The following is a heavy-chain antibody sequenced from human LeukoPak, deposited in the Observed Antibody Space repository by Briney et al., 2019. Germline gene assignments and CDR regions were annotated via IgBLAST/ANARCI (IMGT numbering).Heavy chain of an antibody. CDR3: ARDRGRL. Sequence: VGSLRLSCAASGFTFSSYWMSWVRPAPGKGLEWVANIKQDGSEKYYGDSVKGRFTISRDTDKNSLYLQMDSLRAEDTAVYYCARDRGRLWGQGTMVTVSS. V-gene: IGHV3-7*01. D-gene: IGHD6-6*01. CDR2: IKQDGSEK. J-gene: IGHJ3*01. CDR1: GFTFSSYW.